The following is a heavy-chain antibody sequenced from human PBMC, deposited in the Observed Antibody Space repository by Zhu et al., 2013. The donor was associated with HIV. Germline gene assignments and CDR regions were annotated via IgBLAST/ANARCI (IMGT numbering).Heavy chain of an antibody. CDR2: ISHDGSKK. Sequence: VQLVESGGGVVQPGRSLRLSCAASGFTFSSYAMHWVRQAPGKGLEWLAIISHDGSKKYYGDSVKGRFTISRDNSKNTLFLQMITLSAEDTAVYYCARLSSSYSFDYWGQGTLVTVSS. J-gene: IGHJ4*02. CDR1: GFTFSSYA. CDR3: ARLSSSYSFDY. V-gene: IGHV3-30-3*01. D-gene: IGHD6-13*01.